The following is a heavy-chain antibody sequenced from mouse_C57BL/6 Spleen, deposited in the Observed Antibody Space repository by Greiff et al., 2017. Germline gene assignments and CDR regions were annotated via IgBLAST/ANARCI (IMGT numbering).Heavy chain of an antibody. J-gene: IGHJ1*03. Sequence: DVKLVESGPGLVKPSQSLSLTCSVTGYSITSGYYWNWIRQFPGNKLEWMGYISYDGSNNYNPSLKNRISITRDTSKNQFFLKLNSVTTEDTATYYCASYPGWYFDVWGTGTTVTVSS. V-gene: IGHV3-6*01. CDR1: GYSITSGYY. CDR3: ASYPGWYFDV. CDR2: ISYDGSN.